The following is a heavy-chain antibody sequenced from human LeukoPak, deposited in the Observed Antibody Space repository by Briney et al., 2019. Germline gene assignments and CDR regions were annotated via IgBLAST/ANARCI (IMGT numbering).Heavy chain of an antibody. CDR1: GYTFIDFY. Sequence: ASVKVSFKASGYTFIDFYIHWVRQAPGQGLEWMGWINPNTGAIKYSQKFEGRVSMTRDTSITTVYMDLSSLRSDDTALYYCARVKKLMPEFEFWGQGTLVTVSS. CDR2: INPNTGAI. V-gene: IGHV1-2*02. J-gene: IGHJ4*02. CDR3: ARVKKLMPEFEF. D-gene: IGHD2-2*01.